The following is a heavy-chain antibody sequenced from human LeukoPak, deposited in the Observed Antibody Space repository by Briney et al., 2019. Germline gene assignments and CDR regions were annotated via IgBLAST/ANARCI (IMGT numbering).Heavy chain of an antibody. D-gene: IGHD3-3*01. CDR2: INHSGNT. V-gene: IGHV4-34*01. Sequence: SETLSLTCAVYGGSFSGYYWSWIRQPPGKGLEWIGEINHSGNTNYNPSLKSRVTISVDTSKNQFSLKLSSVTAADTAVYYCARGYGRFLEWLYFDYWGQGTLVTVSS. J-gene: IGHJ4*02. CDR1: GGSFSGYY. CDR3: ARGYGRFLEWLYFDY.